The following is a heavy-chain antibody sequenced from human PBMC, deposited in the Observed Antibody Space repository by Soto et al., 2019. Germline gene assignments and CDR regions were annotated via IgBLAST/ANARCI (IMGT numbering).Heavy chain of an antibody. D-gene: IGHD3-3*01. CDR3: VKNGAKYDFWSGHPV. J-gene: IGHJ4*02. CDR1: GFTFSSYA. CDR2: ISSNGGST. Sequence: PGGSLRLSCSASGFTFSSYAMHWVRQAPGKGLEYVSAISSNGGSTYYADSVKGRFTISRDNSKNTLYLQMSSLRAEDTAVYYCVKNGAKYDFWSGHPVWGQGTLVTVPQ. V-gene: IGHV3-64D*06.